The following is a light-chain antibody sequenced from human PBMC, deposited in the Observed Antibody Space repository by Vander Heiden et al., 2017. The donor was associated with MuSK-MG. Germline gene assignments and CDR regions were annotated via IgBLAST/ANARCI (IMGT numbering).Light chain of an antibody. J-gene: IGKJ4*01. CDR3: QQDAQFPVT. Sequence: DIQMTQSPSSLSASVGDRITITCQASHDIDNDLNWYQQKPGKAPNLLIYAASTLQTGVPSRFSGSGSGTDFTLTLNSLQPDDIATYYCQQDAQFPVTFGGGTKLEIK. V-gene: IGKV1-33*01. CDR2: AAS. CDR1: HDIDND.